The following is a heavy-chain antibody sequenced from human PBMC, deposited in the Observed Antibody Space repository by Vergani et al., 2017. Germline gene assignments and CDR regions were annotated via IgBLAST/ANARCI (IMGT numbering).Heavy chain of an antibody. J-gene: IGHJ5*02. Sequence: QAQLQQWGAGLLKPSETLSLTCAIYGGSFNDYWWTWIRQPPGRGLEWIGSIYHTGSAYYNPSLKSRVTVSVDTSMNQVSLKLNSVTAADTAVYYCVRTVALWFGETKDGGWFDPWGQGTLVTVTS. CDR3: VRTVALWFGETKDGGWFDP. CDR2: IYHTGSA. V-gene: IGHV4-34*01. D-gene: IGHD3-10*01. CDR1: GGSFNDYW.